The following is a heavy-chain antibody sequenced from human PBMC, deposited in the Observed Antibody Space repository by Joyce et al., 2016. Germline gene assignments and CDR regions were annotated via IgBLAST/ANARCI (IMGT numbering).Heavy chain of an antibody. Sequence: EVQLVESGGGLVQPGGSLRLSCAASGFTFSSYWMYWVRKAPGKGLVWGSRINRDGSNTTYADSVKGRFTISRDNAKNTLYLQMNSLRAEDTAVYYCARLRRWSGPSDCWGQGTLVTVSS. CDR1: GFTFSSYW. CDR2: INRDGSNT. D-gene: IGHD4-23*01. V-gene: IGHV3-74*03. J-gene: IGHJ4*02. CDR3: ARLRRWSGPSDC.